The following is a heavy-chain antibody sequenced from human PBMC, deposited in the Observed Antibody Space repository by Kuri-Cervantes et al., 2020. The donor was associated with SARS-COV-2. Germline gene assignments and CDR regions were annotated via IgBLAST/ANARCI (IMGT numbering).Heavy chain of an antibody. V-gene: IGHV3-23*01. Sequence: GGSLRLSCAASGFTFSTYAMSWVRQAPGKGLEWVSSVTGSGGSTFYADSVKGRFTISRDNSKNTLYLQMNNLRAEDTAVYYCAKLRFLEWLLDYWGQGTLVTVSS. CDR2: VTGSGGST. CDR1: GFTFSTYA. D-gene: IGHD3-3*01. J-gene: IGHJ4*02. CDR3: AKLRFLEWLLDY.